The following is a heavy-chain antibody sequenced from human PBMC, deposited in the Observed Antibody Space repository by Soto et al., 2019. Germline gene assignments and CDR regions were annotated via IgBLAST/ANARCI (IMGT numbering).Heavy chain of an antibody. Sequence: QDQLVQSGAEVKKPGASVTVSCKASGYSFTNYGITWVRQAPGQGLEWMGWISGFNGNTHYAQKLQGRVTMTTDTFTRTAYMELRSLRSGDTAVYYCARARGVAPPVAGNTHYYYYMDVWSKGTTVTVS. CDR2: ISGFNGNT. CDR3: ARARGVAPPVAGNTHYYYYMDV. D-gene: IGHD6-19*01. V-gene: IGHV1-18*01. J-gene: IGHJ6*03. CDR1: GYSFTNYG.